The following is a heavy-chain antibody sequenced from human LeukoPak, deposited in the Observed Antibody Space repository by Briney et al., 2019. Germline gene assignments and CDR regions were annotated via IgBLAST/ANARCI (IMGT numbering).Heavy chain of an antibody. CDR1: GGSISSYY. CDR2: IHGSGST. J-gene: IGHJ4*02. D-gene: IGHD1-26*01. V-gene: IGHV4-4*07. Sequence: SETLSLTCNVSGGSISSYYWSWIRQPAGKGLEWIGRIHGSGSTTYNPSLGSRVTMSVDTSMNQFSLKLSSVTAADTAVYYCARDLNSVGATTLDYWGQGTLVTVSS. CDR3: ARDLNSVGATTLDY.